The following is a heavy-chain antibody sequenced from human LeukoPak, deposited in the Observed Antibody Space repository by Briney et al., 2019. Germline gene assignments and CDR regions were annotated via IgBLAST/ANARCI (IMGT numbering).Heavy chain of an antibody. Sequence: SETLSLTCTVSGGSISSYYWSWIRQPPGKGLEWIGYIYYSGTTNYNPSLKSRVTMSVDTSKNHFSLNLSSVTAADTAVYYCARYSSGKTLDQWGQGTLVTVSS. D-gene: IGHD1-1*01. CDR1: GGSISSYY. CDR2: IYYSGTT. J-gene: IGHJ4*02. V-gene: IGHV4-59*01. CDR3: ARYSSGKTLDQ.